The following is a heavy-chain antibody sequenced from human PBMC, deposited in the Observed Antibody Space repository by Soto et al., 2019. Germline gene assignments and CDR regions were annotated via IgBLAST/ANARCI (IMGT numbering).Heavy chain of an antibody. V-gene: IGHV3-30*18. CDR2: ISFDGTTK. CDR1: GFPFYNYG. D-gene: IGHD3-22*01. CDR3: AKDATYYYNTLNRAYFEA. Sequence: VGALRLSCACSGFPFYNYGINWVRQSPGKCLEWVAIISFDGTTKVYADSVKGRFTISRDNSKNTVFLQMNGLRVEDTAVYYCAKDATYYYNTLNRAYFEAWGQATPVIVSS. J-gene: IGHJ5*02.